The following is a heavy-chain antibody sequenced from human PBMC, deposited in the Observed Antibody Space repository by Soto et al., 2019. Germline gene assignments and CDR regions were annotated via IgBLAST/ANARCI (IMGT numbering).Heavy chain of an antibody. D-gene: IGHD1-26*01. J-gene: IGHJ4*02. CDR3: TRVGLVGATWDTPYFDY. CDR2: IYYSGST. CDR1: GGSISSGDYY. Sequence: SETLSLTCTVSGGSISSGDYYWSWIRQPPGEGLEWIGYIYYSGSTYYNPSLKSRVTISVDTSKNQFSLKLSSVTAADTAVYYCTRVGLVGATWDTPYFDYWGQGTLVTVSS. V-gene: IGHV4-30-4*01.